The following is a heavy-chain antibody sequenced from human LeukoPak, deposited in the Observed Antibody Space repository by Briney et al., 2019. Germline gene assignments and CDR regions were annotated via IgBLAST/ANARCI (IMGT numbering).Heavy chain of an antibody. V-gene: IGHV3-23*01. D-gene: IGHD2-21*01. CDR3: AKAPVTACRGAYCYPFDY. Sequence: GGSLRPSCAASGFPLISYAMSWVRQAPGKGLEWVSAISDSGNTYHTDSVKGRFTISTDSSKNTLFLQMNRLRPEDAAVYYCAKAPVTACRGAYCYPFDYWGQGTLVTVSS. CDR1: GFPLISYA. J-gene: IGHJ4*02. CDR2: ISDSGNT.